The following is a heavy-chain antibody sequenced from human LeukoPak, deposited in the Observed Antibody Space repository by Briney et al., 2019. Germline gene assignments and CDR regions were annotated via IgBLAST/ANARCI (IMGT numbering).Heavy chain of an antibody. CDR2: IIPIFGTA. CDR1: GGTFSSYA. J-gene: IGHJ6*02. CDR3: ARATVSSGWLDYYYYGMDV. D-gene: IGHD6-19*01. V-gene: IGHV1-69*01. Sequence: GSSVTVSCTASGGTFSSYAISWVRQAPGQGLEWMGGIIPIFGTANYAQKFQGRVTITADESTSTAYMELSSLRSEDTAVYYCARATVSSGWLDYYYYGMDVWGQGTTVTVSS.